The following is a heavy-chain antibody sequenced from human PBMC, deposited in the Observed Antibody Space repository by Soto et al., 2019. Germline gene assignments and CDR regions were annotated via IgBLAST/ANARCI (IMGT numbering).Heavy chain of an antibody. Sequence: QVQLVQSGAEVKKPGSSVKVSCKASGGIFSTYAISWLRQAPGQGLEWMGGIIPLFGTPNYAQRFQGRVTITADESTSTAYMELSRLRSEDTAVYYCARDRYDYGSGNYYNRIGFWCQGTLVTVSS. CDR1: GGIFSTYA. CDR3: ARDRYDYGSGNYYNRIGF. D-gene: IGHD3-10*01. J-gene: IGHJ4*02. CDR2: IIPLFGTP. V-gene: IGHV1-69*01.